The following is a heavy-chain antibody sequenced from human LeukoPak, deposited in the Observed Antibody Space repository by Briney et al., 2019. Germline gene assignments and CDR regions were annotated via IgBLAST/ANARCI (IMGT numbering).Heavy chain of an antibody. D-gene: IGHD3-22*01. CDR2: ISSSSSTI. Sequence: GGSLRLSCAASGFTFSSYSMNWVRQAPGKGLEWVSYISSSSSTIYYADSVKGRFTISRDNAKNSLYLQMNSLGAEDTAVYYCARDISVNYYDSSGYLDYWGQGTLVTVSS. CDR3: ARDISVNYYDSSGYLDY. CDR1: GFTFSSYS. V-gene: IGHV3-48*01. J-gene: IGHJ4*02.